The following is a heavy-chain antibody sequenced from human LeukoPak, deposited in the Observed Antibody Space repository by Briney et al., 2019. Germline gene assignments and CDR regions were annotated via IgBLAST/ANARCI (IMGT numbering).Heavy chain of an antibody. J-gene: IGHJ5*02. CDR2: INQSGNS. V-gene: IGHV4-34*01. Sequence: SGTLSLTCDVNGGSLSGSYWSWIRQSPEKGLEWIGEINQSGNSNYNPSLMSRVTILVHTSKNQFFLVPRTGTAADTAVYYCAGEIAVTGTLRFDPWGQGTLVTVSS. CDR1: GGSLSGSY. D-gene: IGHD6-19*01. CDR3: AGEIAVTGTLRFDP.